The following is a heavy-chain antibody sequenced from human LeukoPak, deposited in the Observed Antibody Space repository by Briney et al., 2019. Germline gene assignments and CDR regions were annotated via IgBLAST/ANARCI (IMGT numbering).Heavy chain of an antibody. Sequence: PGGSPRLSCAASGFTFSDYYMSWFRQAPGKGLGWVSYISSSGSTIYYAGSVKGRFTISRDNDKYSLYLQMNSLRAEDTAVDYCARVMDDELGNYWGQGTLVTVSS. D-gene: IGHD2-8*01. V-gene: IGHV3-11*04. CDR3: ARVMDDELGNY. CDR2: ISSSGSTI. CDR1: GFTFSDYY. J-gene: IGHJ4*02.